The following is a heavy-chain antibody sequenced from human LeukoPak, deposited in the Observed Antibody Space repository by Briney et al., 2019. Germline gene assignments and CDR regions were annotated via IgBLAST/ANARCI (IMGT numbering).Heavy chain of an antibody. CDR1: GFTFSRYW. D-gene: IGHD3-10*01. CDR3: ARDLDHYYGSGGGY. V-gene: IGHV3-74*01. J-gene: IGHJ4*02. CDR2: ISGDGSSI. Sequence: GGSLRLSCAASGFTFSRYWMHWVRRAPGEGLVWVSRISGDGSSIDYADSVKGRFAISRDNAKDTLYLQMNTLRAEDSAVYYCARDLDHYYGSGGGYWGQGTLVIVSS.